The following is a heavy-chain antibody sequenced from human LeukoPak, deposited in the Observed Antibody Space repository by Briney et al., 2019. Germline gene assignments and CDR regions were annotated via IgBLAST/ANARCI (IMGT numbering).Heavy chain of an antibody. Sequence: GGSLRLSCAASGVTFSSYWMYWVRQAPEKGRVWVSGINSDGSSTRYVDSVKGRFTISRDNAKNTLYLQMNSLRAEDTAVYYCVRGNSGFDYWGQGTLVTVSS. CDR1: GVTFSSYW. D-gene: IGHD6-25*01. J-gene: IGHJ4*02. V-gene: IGHV3-74*01. CDR2: INSDGSST. CDR3: VRGNSGFDY.